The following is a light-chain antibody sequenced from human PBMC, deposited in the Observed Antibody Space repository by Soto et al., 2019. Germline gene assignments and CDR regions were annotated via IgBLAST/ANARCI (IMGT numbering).Light chain of an antibody. Sequence: DLQMTQSPSTLSASVGDRVTITCRASQSISSWLAWYQQKPGKAPKLLIFQASSLKSGVPSRFSGSGSATEYTLTISSLQPDDFATYYCEDYSSSSGLTFGGGTEVEIK. J-gene: IGKJ4*01. V-gene: IGKV1-5*03. CDR3: EDYSSSSGLT. CDR2: QAS. CDR1: QSISSW.